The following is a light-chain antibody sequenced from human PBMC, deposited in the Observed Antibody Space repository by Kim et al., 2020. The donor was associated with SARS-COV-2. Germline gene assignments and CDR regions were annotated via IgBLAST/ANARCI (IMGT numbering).Light chain of an antibody. V-gene: IGKV3-20*01. CDR1: QSVSSSY. Sequence: LSPGERATLSCRASQSVSSSYLAWYQQKPDQAPRLLIYGASSRATGIPDRFSGSGSGTDFTLTISRLEPEDFAVYYCQQYGSSATFGQGTKVDIK. J-gene: IGKJ1*01. CDR2: GAS. CDR3: QQYGSSAT.